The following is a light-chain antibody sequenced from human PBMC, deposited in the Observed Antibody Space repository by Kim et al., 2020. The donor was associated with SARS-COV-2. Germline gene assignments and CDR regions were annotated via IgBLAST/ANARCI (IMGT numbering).Light chain of an antibody. V-gene: IGLV2-14*03. J-gene: IGLJ1*01. CDR1: NSDVGGYDY. CDR2: AVT. CDR3: ISYTGTSTYV. Sequence: HSALTQPASVSGSPGQSITISCTGTNSDVGGYDYVSWYQQHPGKAPKLMIYAVTKRPSGVSNRFSASKSGNTASLTISGLQAEDEADYYCISYTGTSTYVFGTGTKVTVL.